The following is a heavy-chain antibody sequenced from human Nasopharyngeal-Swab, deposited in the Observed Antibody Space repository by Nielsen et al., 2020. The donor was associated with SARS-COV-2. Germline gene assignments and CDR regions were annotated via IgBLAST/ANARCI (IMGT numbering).Heavy chain of an antibody. Sequence: GGSLRLSCAASGLTFSSYAMSWVRQAPGKGLEWVSVIYSGGSSTYYADSVKGRFTISRDNSKNTLYLQMNGLRAEDTAVYYCAKVGYSSGWTGGYFDSWGQGTLVTVSS. J-gene: IGHJ4*02. CDR2: IYSGGSST. CDR3: AKVGYSSGWTGGYFDS. D-gene: IGHD6-19*01. V-gene: IGHV3-23*03. CDR1: GLTFSSYA.